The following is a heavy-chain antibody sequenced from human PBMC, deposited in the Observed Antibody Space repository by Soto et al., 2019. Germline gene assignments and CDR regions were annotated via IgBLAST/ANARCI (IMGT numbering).Heavy chain of an antibody. CDR2: IWYDGSNK. Sequence: GGSLRLSCAASGFTFSSYGMHWVRQAPGKGLEWVAVIWYDGSNKYYADSVKGRFTISRDNSKNTLYLQMNSLRVEDTAVYYCAKDWEYSGYDGFDYWGQGTLVTVSS. CDR1: GFTFSSYG. D-gene: IGHD3-22*01. CDR3: AKDWEYSGYDGFDY. J-gene: IGHJ4*02. V-gene: IGHV3-33*03.